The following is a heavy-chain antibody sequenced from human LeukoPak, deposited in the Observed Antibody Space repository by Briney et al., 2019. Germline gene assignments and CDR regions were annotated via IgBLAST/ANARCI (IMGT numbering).Heavy chain of an antibody. J-gene: IGHJ4*02. CDR2: IYSIGST. Sequence: SETLSLTCTVSGGSISRYYWNWIRQPPGKGLEWIGYIYSIGSTKYNPSLKSRVTISEDMSENQFSLRLNSVTAADTAVYYCAGVRAFSGYGGDNFDYWGQGTLVTVSS. CDR1: GGSISRYY. D-gene: IGHD3-22*01. CDR3: AGVRAFSGYGGDNFDY. V-gene: IGHV4-59*01.